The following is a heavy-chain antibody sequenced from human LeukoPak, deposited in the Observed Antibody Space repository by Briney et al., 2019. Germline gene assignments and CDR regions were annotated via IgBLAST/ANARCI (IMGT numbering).Heavy chain of an antibody. V-gene: IGHV3-30*18. CDR2: ISYDGSNK. Sequence: GRSLRLSCAASGFTFSSYGMHWVRQAPGKGLEWVAVISYDGSNKYYADSVKGRFTISRDNSKNTLYLQMNSLRAEDTAVYYCAKGGGGDSSGWYRIYYYYGMDVWGQGTTVTVSS. J-gene: IGHJ6*02. D-gene: IGHD6-19*01. CDR1: GFTFSSYG. CDR3: AKGGGGDSSGWYRIYYYYGMDV.